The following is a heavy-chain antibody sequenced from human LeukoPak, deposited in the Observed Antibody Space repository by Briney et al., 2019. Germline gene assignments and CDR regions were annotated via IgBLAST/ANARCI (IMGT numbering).Heavy chain of an antibody. CDR1: GGTFSTYP. V-gene: IGHV1-69*02. Sequence: SVKVSCKASGGTFSTYPINWVRQAPGQGLEWMGRIIPILDITNYAQKFQDRVTITADKSTITAYMELSGLRSEDTAVYYCAILVRSCTSSSCQGSDGLDIWGQGTMVTVSS. J-gene: IGHJ3*02. CDR2: IIPILDIT. D-gene: IGHD2-2*01. CDR3: AILVRSCTSSSCQGSDGLDI.